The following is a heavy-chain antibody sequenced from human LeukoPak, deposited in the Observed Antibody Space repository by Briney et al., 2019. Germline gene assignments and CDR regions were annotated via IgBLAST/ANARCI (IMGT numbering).Heavy chain of an antibody. CDR1: GCSISSGYY. Sequence: SETLSLTCAVSGCSISSGYYWGWIRQPPGKGLERIGSIYHSGSTYYNPSLKSRVTISVDTSKNQFSLKLSSVTAADTAVYYCARPQPGGSGSYYFDYWGQGTLVTVSS. CDR2: IYHSGST. D-gene: IGHD1-26*01. V-gene: IGHV4-38-2*01. J-gene: IGHJ4*02. CDR3: ARPQPGGSGSYYFDY.